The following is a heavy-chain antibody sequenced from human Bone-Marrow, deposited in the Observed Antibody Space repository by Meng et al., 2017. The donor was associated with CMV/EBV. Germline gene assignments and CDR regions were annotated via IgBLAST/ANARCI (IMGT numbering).Heavy chain of an antibody. CDR2: ISAYNGDT. J-gene: IGHJ4*02. Sequence: QVLLVQSGAEVKKPGASGKASCKASGYTFTSYCISWVRQAPGQGLEWMGWISAYNGDTNYAQKLQGRGTMTTDTSTSTAYMELRSLRSDDTAVYYCARERYPYSSSSDYWGQGTLVTVSS. D-gene: IGHD6-6*01. V-gene: IGHV1-18*04. CDR1: GYTFTSYC. CDR3: ARERYPYSSSSDY.